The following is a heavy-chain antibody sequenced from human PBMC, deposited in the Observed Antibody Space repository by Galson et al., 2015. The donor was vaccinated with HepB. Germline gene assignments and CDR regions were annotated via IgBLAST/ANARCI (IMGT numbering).Heavy chain of an antibody. V-gene: IGHV1-2*05. J-gene: IGHJ6*02. D-gene: IGHD5-24*01. CDR3: ARSEMATNYYYYGMVV. Sequence: SVKVSCKASGYTFTGYYMHWVRQAPGQGLEWMGRINPNSGGTNYAQKFQGRVTMTRDTSISTAYMERSRLRSDDTVVYYCARSEMATNYYYYGMVVWGQGTTVTVSS. CDR1: GYTFTGYY. CDR2: INPNSGGT.